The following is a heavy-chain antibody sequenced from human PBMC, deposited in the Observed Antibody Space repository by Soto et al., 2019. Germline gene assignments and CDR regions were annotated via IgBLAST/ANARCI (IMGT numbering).Heavy chain of an antibody. Sequence: VESLKISCKGSGYSFTSYWIGWVRQMPGKGLEWMGIIWPGDSDTRYSPSFQGQVTISADKSISTAYLQWSSLKASDTAMYYCARLRVNSGYPLMDVWGQGTKVRVSS. V-gene: IGHV5-51*01. D-gene: IGHD3-22*01. CDR1: GYSFTSYW. CDR2: IWPGDSDT. J-gene: IGHJ6*02. CDR3: ARLRVNSGYPLMDV.